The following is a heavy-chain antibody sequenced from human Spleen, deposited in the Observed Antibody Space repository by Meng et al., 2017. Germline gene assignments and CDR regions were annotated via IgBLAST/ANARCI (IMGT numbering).Heavy chain of an antibody. J-gene: IGHJ4*02. V-gene: IGHV3-43D*03. CDR1: GFTFDDYA. CDR3: AKDFSAAGPYYFDY. CDR2: ISWDGGST. D-gene: IGHD6-13*01. Sequence: GESLKISCAASGFTFDDYAMHWVRQAPGKGLEWVSLISWDGGSTYSADSVKGRFTISRDNSKNSLYLQMPSLRDEDTALYYCAKDFSAAGPYYFDYWGQGTLVTVSS.